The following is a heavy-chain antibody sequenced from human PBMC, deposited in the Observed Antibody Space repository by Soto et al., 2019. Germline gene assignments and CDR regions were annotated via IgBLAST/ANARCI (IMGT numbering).Heavy chain of an antibody. CDR3: ARESYYYDSSGYYTPLYGVDV. CDR2: IYHNGNT. CDR1: GGSIRSGNYY. Sequence: SATLSLTCTFSGGSIRSGNYYWIWIRQPPGKGLEWIGYIYHNGNTYYNPSLKSRVTIFVDTSKNQFSLKLRSVTAADTAVYFCARESYYYDSSGYYTPLYGVDVWGQGTTVTVSS. J-gene: IGHJ6*02. D-gene: IGHD3-22*01. V-gene: IGHV4-30-4*01.